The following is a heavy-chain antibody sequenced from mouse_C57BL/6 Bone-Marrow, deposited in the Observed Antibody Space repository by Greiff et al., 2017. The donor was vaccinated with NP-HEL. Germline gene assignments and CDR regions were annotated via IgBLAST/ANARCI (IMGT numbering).Heavy chain of an antibody. V-gene: IGHV5-4*01. CDR2: ISDGGSYT. D-gene: IGHD1-1*02. CDR1: GFTFSSYA. Sequence: EVHLVESGGGLVKPGGSLKLSCAASGFTFSSYAMSWVRQTPEKRLEWVATISDGGSYTYYPDNVKGRFTISRDNAKNNLYLQMSHLKSEDTAMYYCAREASVAKAMDYWGQGTSVTVSS. CDR3: AREASVAKAMDY. J-gene: IGHJ4*01.